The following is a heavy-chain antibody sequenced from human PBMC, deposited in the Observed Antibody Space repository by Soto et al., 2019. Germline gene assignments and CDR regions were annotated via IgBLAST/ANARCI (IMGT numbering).Heavy chain of an antibody. CDR3: DRGSCFDDY. J-gene: IGHJ4*02. CDR1: GYTFTSYG. D-gene: IGHD3-16*01. Sequence: QVQLVQSGAEVKKPGASVNVSCKASGYTFTSYGMSLVRQAPGQGLEWMGWISAYNGNTNYAQKLQGRVNMTTDTSTRTAYMELRSLRYDDTDVYYCDRGSCFDDYWGQRPLLTVSS. V-gene: IGHV1-18*01. CDR2: ISAYNGNT.